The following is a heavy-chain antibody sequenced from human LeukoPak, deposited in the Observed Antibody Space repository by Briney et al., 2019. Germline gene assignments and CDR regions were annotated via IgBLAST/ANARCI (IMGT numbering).Heavy chain of an antibody. J-gene: IGHJ4*02. Sequence: GGSLRLSCAASGFTFSNNAMSWVRQAPGKGLEWVSAITADGGTTFYADSVKGRFTISRDNSKNTLCLQVNSLRADDTAVYYCASRGSSSSQYYWGQGTLVTVSS. CDR2: ITADGGTT. V-gene: IGHV3-23*01. CDR3: ASRGSSSSQYY. D-gene: IGHD6-6*01. CDR1: GFTFSNNA.